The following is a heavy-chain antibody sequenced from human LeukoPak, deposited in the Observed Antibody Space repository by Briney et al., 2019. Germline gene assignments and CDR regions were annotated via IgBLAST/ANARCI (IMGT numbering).Heavy chain of an antibody. CDR3: ARRIGGAYNFDY. D-gene: IGHD1-26*01. CDR2: TSGSGGTT. Sequence: PGGSLRHSCAVSGFTFSSYALSWVRQAPGKGLEWVSVTSGSGGTTYYADSVKGRFTISRDNTKNTLYLQMNSLRDEDTAVYYCARRIGGAYNFDYWGQGTLVTVSS. CDR1: GFTFSSYA. J-gene: IGHJ4*02. V-gene: IGHV3-23*01.